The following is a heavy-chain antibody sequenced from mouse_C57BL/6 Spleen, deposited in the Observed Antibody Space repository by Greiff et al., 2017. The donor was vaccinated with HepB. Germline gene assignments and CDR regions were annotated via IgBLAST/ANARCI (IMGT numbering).Heavy chain of an antibody. V-gene: IGHV3-6*01. CDR2: ISYDGSN. CDR3: ARGDDPYAMDY. Sequence: DVKLQESGPGLVKPSQSLSLTCSVTGYSFTSGYYWNWIRQFPGNKLEWMGYISYDGSNNYNPSLKNRISITRDTSKNQFFLKLNSVTTEDTATYYCARGDDPYAMDYWGQGTSVTVSS. J-gene: IGHJ4*01. CDR1: GYSFTSGYY.